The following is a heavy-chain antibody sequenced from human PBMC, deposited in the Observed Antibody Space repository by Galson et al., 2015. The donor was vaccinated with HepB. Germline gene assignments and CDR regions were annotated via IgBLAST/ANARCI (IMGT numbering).Heavy chain of an antibody. J-gene: IGHJ4*02. Sequence: SLRLSCAASGFTFSNAWMSWVRQAPGKGLEWVGRIKSKTDGGTTDYAAPVKGRFTISRDDSKNTLYLQMNSLKTEDTAVYYRTTDPGYGSGAYWGQGTLVTVSS. CDR1: GFTFSNAW. D-gene: IGHD3-10*01. V-gene: IGHV3-15*01. CDR3: TTDPGYGSGAY. CDR2: IKSKTDGGTT.